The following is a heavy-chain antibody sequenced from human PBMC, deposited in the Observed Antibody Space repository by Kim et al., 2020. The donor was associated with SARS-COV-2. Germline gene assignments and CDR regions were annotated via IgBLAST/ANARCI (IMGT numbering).Heavy chain of an antibody. V-gene: IGHV4-31*03. J-gene: IGHJ4*02. CDR1: GGSISSGGYY. CDR2: IYYSGST. CDR3: ARAPYYYDSSGYSWFDY. Sequence: SETLSLTCTVSGGSISSGGYYWSWIRQHPGKGLEWIGYIYYSGSTYYNPSLKSRVTISVDTSKNQFSLKLSSVTAADTAVYYCARAPYYYDSSGYSWFDYWGQGTLVTVSS. D-gene: IGHD3-22*01.